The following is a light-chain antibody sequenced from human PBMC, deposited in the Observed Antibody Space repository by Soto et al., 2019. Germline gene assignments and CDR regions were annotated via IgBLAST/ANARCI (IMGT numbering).Light chain of an antibody. CDR3: QQYNRYSLT. V-gene: IGKV1-5*01. CDR2: DAS. Sequence: DIQMTQSPSTLSASVGDRVTITCRASQSISSWLAWYQQKPGKAPKLLIYDASSLENVVPSRVSGSGYDTDFTHTINNLQPDDFATYHCQQYNRYSLTFGGRTKVEIK. CDR1: QSISSW. J-gene: IGKJ4*01.